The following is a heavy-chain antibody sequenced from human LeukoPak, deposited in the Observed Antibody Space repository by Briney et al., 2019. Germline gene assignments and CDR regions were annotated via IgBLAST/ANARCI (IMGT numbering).Heavy chain of an antibody. Sequence: GASVKVSCKASGYTFTSYGISWVRRPPGQGLEWIGWISAYNGNINYAQKLQGRVTMTTDTSTSTPYMELRSLRLDDRPVYYCARDPLSSACPPPLNYWGQETLVPSPQ. J-gene: IGHJ4*02. CDR2: ISAYNGNI. D-gene: IGHD6-25*01. CDR3: ARDPLSSACPPPLNY. CDR1: GYTFTSYG. V-gene: IGHV1-18*01.